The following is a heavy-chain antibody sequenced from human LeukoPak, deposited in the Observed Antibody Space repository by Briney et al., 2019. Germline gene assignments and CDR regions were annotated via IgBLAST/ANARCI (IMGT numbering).Heavy chain of an antibody. J-gene: IGHJ5*01. CDR2: LTRTSSAT. CDR1: GFRFSSYD. CDR3: ATGGSKYRSDWFDS. V-gene: IGHV3-48*01. D-gene: IGHD4-11*01. Sequence: GGSLRLSCVGSGFRFSSYDMNWVRQAPGRGLEWLSYLTRTSSATWYADSVKGRFTIFRDNAKSSLYLQMNSLRVEDAAVYYCATGGSKYRSDWFDSWGQGTLVNVAS.